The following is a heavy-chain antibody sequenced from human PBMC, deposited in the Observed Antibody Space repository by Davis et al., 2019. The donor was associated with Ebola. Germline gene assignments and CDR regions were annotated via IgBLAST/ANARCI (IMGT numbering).Heavy chain of an antibody. CDR2: IYSGGST. CDR3: ARAMTTVTHYYGMDV. CDR1: GFTFSSYD. V-gene: IGHV3-66*01. J-gene: IGHJ6*02. Sequence: GESLKISCAASGFTFSSYDMHWVRQATGEGLEWVSVIYSGGSTYYADSVKGRFTISRDNSKNTLYLQMNSLRAEDTAVYYCARAMTTVTHYYGMDVWGQGTTVTVSS. D-gene: IGHD4-17*01.